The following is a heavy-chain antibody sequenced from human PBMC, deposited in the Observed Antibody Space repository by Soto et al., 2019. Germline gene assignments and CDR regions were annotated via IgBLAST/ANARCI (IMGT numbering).Heavy chain of an antibody. CDR1: GGSISSGGYS. Sequence: SETLSLTCAVSGGSISSGGYSWSWIRQPPGKGLEWIGYMYHSGSTYYNPSLKSRVTISIDRSKNQFSLKLSSVTAADTAVYYCARAPAVTSFTKYNWFDPWGQGTLVTVSS. J-gene: IGHJ5*02. CDR3: ARAPAVTSFTKYNWFDP. D-gene: IGHD4-17*01. CDR2: MYHSGST. V-gene: IGHV4-30-2*01.